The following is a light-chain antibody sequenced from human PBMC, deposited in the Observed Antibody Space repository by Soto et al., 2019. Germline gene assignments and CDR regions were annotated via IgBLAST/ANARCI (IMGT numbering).Light chain of an antibody. CDR3: QQYNNWPPWT. CDR1: ESVSSN. Sequence: EIVMTQSPATLSVSPGERATLSCRASESVSSNLVWYQQKPGQAPRLLIYGASTRATGIPARFSGSGSGTQFTLTISSLQSEDFAVHYCQQYNNWPPWTFGQGTKVEIK. CDR2: GAS. J-gene: IGKJ1*01. V-gene: IGKV3-15*01.